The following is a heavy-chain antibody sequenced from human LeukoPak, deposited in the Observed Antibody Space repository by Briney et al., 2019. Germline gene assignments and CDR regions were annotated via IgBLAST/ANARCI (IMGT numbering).Heavy chain of an antibody. CDR2: IRYDGSNR. CDR3: ARDGRFAESAPDY. Sequence: GGSLRLSCAASGFTFSSYGMHWVRQAPGKGLEWVAYIRYDGSNRYYADSVKGRFTISRDNAKNSLYLQMNSLRAEDTAVYYCARDGRFAESAPDYWGQGTLVTVSS. D-gene: IGHD3-10*01. V-gene: IGHV3-30*02. J-gene: IGHJ4*02. CDR1: GFTFSSYG.